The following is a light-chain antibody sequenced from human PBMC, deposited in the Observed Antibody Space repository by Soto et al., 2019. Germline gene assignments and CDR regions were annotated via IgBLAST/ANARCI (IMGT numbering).Light chain of an antibody. CDR2: EVT. V-gene: IGLV2-14*01. CDR1: SSNIGAGYD. Sequence: QSAVTQPPSVSGAPGQRVTISCTGTSSNIGAGYDVHWYQQHPGKVPKLIIYEVTNRPSGVSNRFSGSKSGNTASLTISGLQAEDEADYYCSSYTPSSTRVFGPGTKLTVL. CDR3: SSYTPSSTRV. J-gene: IGLJ1*01.